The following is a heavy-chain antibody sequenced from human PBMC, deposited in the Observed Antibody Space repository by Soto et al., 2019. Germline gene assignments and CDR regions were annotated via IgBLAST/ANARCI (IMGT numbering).Heavy chain of an antibody. Sequence: SQTLSLICAISGDSVSSNSAAWNWIRQSPSRGLEWLGRTYYRSKWYNDYAVSVKSRITINPDTSKNQFSLQLNSVTPEDTAVYYCARDLGGWYSAYYYMDVWGKGTTVTSP. CDR2: TYYRSKWYN. V-gene: IGHV6-1*01. D-gene: IGHD6-19*01. J-gene: IGHJ6*03. CDR3: ARDLGGWYSAYYYMDV. CDR1: GDSVSSNSAA.